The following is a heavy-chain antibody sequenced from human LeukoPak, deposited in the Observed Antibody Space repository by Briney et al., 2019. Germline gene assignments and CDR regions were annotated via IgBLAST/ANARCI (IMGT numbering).Heavy chain of an antibody. J-gene: IGHJ3*02. CDR1: GFTFSSYA. V-gene: IGHV3-30*04. Sequence: GRSLRLSCAASGFTFSSYAMHWVRQAPGKGLEWVAVISYDGSNKYYADSVKGRFTISRDNSKNTLYLQMNSLRAEDTAVYYCARLSYYLAFDIWGQGTMVTVSS. D-gene: IGHD3-10*01. CDR3: ARLSYYLAFDI. CDR2: ISYDGSNK.